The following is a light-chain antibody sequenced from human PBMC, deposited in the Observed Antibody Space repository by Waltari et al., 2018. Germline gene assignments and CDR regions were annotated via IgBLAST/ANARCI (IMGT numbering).Light chain of an antibody. J-gene: IGKJ3*01. Sequence: DIHMTQSPSTLSASVGDRVTITCRASQNINSWLAWYQQKPGKAPKLLIYKASSLETGVPSRFSGSESGTEFTLTINSLQPDDFATYYCQQYNSYHIFTFGPGTKVEI. CDR2: KAS. CDR1: QNINSW. V-gene: IGKV1-5*03. CDR3: QQYNSYHIFT.